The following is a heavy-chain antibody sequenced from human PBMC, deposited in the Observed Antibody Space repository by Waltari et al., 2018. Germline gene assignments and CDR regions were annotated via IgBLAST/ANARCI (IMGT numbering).Heavy chain of an antibody. CDR1: GYSISSGYY. CDR2: IYHSGST. CDR3: ARVPYYYYYYMDV. Sequence: QVQLQESGPGLVKPSETLSLTCTVSGYSISSGYYWGWIRQPPGKGLEWIGSIYHSGSTYYNPSLKSRVTISVDTSKNQFSLKLSSVTAADTAVYYCARVPYYYYYYMDVWGKGTTVTVSS. V-gene: IGHV4-38-2*02. J-gene: IGHJ6*03.